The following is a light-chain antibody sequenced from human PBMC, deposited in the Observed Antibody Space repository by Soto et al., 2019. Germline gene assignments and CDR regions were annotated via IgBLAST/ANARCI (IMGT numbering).Light chain of an antibody. Sequence: EIVLTQSPGTLSLSPGETATLSCRASQSVSNYLAWFQQKPGQPPRLLIYDISKRATGIPARFSGNGSGTDFTLTISMLEPEDFAVYYCQQRVTFGPGTKVDIK. CDR1: QSVSNY. J-gene: IGKJ3*01. V-gene: IGKV3-11*01. CDR2: DIS. CDR3: QQRVT.